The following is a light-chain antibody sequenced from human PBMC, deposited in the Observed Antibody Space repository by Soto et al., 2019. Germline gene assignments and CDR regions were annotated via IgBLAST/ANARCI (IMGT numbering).Light chain of an antibody. Sequence: QPALTQPASVSGSPVHSITISCTGTSSDVGGYNYVSWYQEHPGKAPKLMIYDVSNRPSGVSNRFSGSKSDNTASLTISGLQAEDEADYYCSSYTSDSSYVFGTGTKVTVL. CDR2: DVS. CDR3: SSYTSDSSYV. V-gene: IGLV2-14*01. J-gene: IGLJ1*01. CDR1: SSDVGGYNY.